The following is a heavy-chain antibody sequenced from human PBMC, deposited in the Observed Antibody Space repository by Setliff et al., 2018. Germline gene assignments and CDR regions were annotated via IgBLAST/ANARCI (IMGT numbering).Heavy chain of an antibody. CDR2: IYTSGST. CDR3: ARGRGYSYGSTFHYYYGMDV. CDR1: GGSISSGSYY. V-gene: IGHV4-61*02. J-gene: IGHJ6*02. Sequence: PSETLPLTCTVSGGSISSGSYYWSWIRQPAGKGLEWIGRIYTSGSTNYNPSLKSRVTISVDTSKNQFSLKLSSVTAADTAVYYCARGRGYSYGSTFHYYYGMDVWGQGTTVTVSS. D-gene: IGHD5-18*01.